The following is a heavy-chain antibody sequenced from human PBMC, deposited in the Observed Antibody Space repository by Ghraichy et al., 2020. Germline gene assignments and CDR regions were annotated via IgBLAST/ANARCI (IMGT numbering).Heavy chain of an antibody. D-gene: IGHD1-20*01. CDR2: INPNSGGT. Sequence: ASVKVSCKASGYTFTGYYMHWVRQAPGQGLEWMGWINPNSGGTNYAQKFQGRVTMTRDTSISTAYMELSRLRSDDTAVYYCAREGGYNWNVGWFDPWGQGTLVTVSS. V-gene: IGHV1-2*02. J-gene: IGHJ5*02. CDR1: GYTFTGYY. CDR3: AREGGYNWNVGWFDP.